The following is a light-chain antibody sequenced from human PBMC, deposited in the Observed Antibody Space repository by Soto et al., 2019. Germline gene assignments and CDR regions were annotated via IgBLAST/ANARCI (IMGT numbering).Light chain of an antibody. V-gene: IGKV3-20*01. Sequence: EIVLTQSPGTLSLSPGERATLSCRASQSGFNNNLAWYQQKPGQAPRLLMFGASSRATGIPDRFSGSGSGTDFPLTISRLEPEDFAIYHCQQYGGSPRTFGQGTKLEIK. CDR3: QQYGGSPRT. CDR1: QSGFNNN. CDR2: GAS. J-gene: IGKJ2*01.